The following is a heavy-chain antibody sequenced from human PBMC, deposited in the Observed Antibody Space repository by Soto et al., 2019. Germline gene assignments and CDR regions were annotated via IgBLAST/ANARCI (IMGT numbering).Heavy chain of an antibody. J-gene: IGHJ4*02. CDR3: ARGGPELATIGSFDY. CDR1: GYTFINYY. Sequence: ASVKASCKASGYTFINYYMHWGRQAPGQGLEWIGRIIPSDGSTHYAQRVQNRVIMTRDKSTSTVYMELNSLRSEDSAVYYCARGGPELATIGSFDYWGQGTLVIVSS. CDR2: IIPSDGST. V-gene: IGHV1-46*01. D-gene: IGHD5-12*01.